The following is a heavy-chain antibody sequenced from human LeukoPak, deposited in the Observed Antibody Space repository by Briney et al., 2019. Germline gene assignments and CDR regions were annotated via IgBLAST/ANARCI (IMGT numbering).Heavy chain of an antibody. V-gene: IGHV3-23*01. CDR3: ARHDYLGD. J-gene: IGHJ4*02. CDR2: IGSSGGST. Sequence: GGSLRLSCAASGFTFSNYAMSWVRLAPGKGLEWVSGIGSSGGSTYYADSVKGRFTVSRDISRSMVYLQMNNLRVDDTAVYYCARHDYLGDWGQGTLVTVSS. CDR1: GFTFSNYA.